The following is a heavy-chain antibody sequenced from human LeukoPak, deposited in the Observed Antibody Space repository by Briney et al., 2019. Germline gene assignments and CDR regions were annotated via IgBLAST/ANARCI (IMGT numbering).Heavy chain of an antibody. CDR2: ISSSSSYI. CDR1: GFTFSSYS. J-gene: IGHJ4*02. D-gene: IGHD6-19*01. V-gene: IGHV3-21*01. Sequence: PGGSLRLSCAASGFTFSSYSMNWVRQAPGKGVEWVSSISSSSSYIYYADSVKGRFTISRDNAKNSLYLQMNSLRAEDTAVYYCARDSSGWYIWDYWGQGTLVTVSS. CDR3: ARDSSGWYIWDY.